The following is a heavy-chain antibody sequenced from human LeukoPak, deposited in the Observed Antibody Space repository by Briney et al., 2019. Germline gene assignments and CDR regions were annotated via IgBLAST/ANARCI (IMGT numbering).Heavy chain of an antibody. CDR3: AKGGFEVTTYYYYYMDV. CDR2: ISGSGGST. D-gene: IGHD3-22*01. V-gene: IGHV3-23*01. Sequence: GGSLRLSCAASGFTFSSYAMSWVRQAPGKGLEWVSAISGSGGSTYYADSVKGRFTISRDNSKNTLYLEMNSLRAEDTAVYYCAKGGFEVTTYYYYYMDVWGKGTTVTVSS. CDR1: GFTFSSYA. J-gene: IGHJ6*03.